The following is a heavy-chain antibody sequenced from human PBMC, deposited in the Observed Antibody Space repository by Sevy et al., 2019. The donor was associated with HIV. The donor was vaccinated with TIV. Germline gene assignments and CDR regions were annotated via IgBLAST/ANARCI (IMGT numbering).Heavy chain of an antibody. J-gene: IGHJ6*02. Sequence: GGSLRLSCAASGFTFSDYYMSWLRQAPGNGLEWLSYISGSGDTIYYADSVKGRFTISRDNAKNSLYLQMNSLRAEDTAVYYCARDHEKDGDLGDYYYFAMDVWGQGTTVTVSS. CDR2: ISGSGDTI. CDR1: GFTFSDYY. V-gene: IGHV3-11*01. CDR3: ARDHEKDGDLGDYYYFAMDV. D-gene: IGHD4-17*01.